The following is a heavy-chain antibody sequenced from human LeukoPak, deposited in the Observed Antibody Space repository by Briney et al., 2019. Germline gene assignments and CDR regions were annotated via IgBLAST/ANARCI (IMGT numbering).Heavy chain of an antibody. CDR1: GYTFTSYY. J-gene: IGHJ4*02. Sequence: GASVNVSCKASGYTFTSYYMHWVRQAPGQGLEWMGIVNPSAGGTSYAQKFQGRVTMTRDTSTSTVYMELSSLRSEDTAVYYCARDSVVYSSGFDYWGQGTLVTVSS. V-gene: IGHV1-46*01. D-gene: IGHD5-18*01. CDR3: ARDSVVYSSGFDY. CDR2: VNPSAGGT.